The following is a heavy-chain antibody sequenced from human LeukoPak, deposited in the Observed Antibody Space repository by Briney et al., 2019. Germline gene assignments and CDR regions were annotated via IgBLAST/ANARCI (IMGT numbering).Heavy chain of an antibody. CDR1: GGSISSYY. CDR2: IYYSGST. Sequence: SETLSLTCAVCGGSISSYYWSWIRQPPGKGLEWIGYIYYSGSTNYNPSLKSRVTISVDTSKNQFSLKLSSVTAADTAVYYCATLPSSTTHDAFDIWGQGTMVTVSS. V-gene: IGHV4-59*01. CDR3: ATLPSSTTHDAFDI. D-gene: IGHD1-1*01. J-gene: IGHJ3*02.